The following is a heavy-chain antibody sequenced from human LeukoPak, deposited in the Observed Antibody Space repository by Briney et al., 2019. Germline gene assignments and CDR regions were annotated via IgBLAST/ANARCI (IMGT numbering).Heavy chain of an antibody. V-gene: IGHV3-23*01. J-gene: IGHJ6*02. D-gene: IGHD3-10*01. CDR2: ISGSGNST. Sequence: GGSLRLSCAASGFTFSNYAMSWVRQVPGKGLEWVSGISGSGNSTYYADSVKGRFTISRDNSKKTLYLHMNSLRAEDTAIYYCVKRGELLWFGELLSLDVWGQGTTVTVSS. CDR1: GFTFSNYA. CDR3: VKRGELLWFGELLSLDV.